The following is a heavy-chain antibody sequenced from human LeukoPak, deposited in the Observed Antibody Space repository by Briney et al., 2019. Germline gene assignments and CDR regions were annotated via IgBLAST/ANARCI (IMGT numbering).Heavy chain of an antibody. CDR2: IKQDGSEK. D-gene: IGHD2-2*01. CDR3: CTTSYFYGMDV. J-gene: IGHJ6*02. V-gene: IGHV3-7*01. CDR1: GFIFSSYW. Sequence: QPGGSLRLSRAASGFIFSSYWMSWVRQAPGKGLEWVAIIKQDGSEKYYVDSVKGRFTISRDNARNSLYPQMNSLRAEDTAVYYCCTTSYFYGMDVWGRGTTVTVSS.